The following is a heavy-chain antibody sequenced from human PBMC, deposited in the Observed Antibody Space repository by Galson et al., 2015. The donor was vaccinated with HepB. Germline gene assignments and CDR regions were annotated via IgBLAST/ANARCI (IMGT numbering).Heavy chain of an antibody. CDR1: EFILSMYW. V-gene: IGHV3-7*05. CDR2: IKEDGSEK. Sequence: SLRLSCAASEFILSMYWMNWVRQAPGKGLEWGANIKEDGSEKNDVDSVKGRFTIARDNAKNSLYLQMNSLRAEDTAVYYCARVKRGEWYSFYYYGVDVWGRGTTVTVSS. D-gene: IGHD3-10*01. J-gene: IGHJ6*02. CDR3: ARVKRGEWYSFYYYGVDV.